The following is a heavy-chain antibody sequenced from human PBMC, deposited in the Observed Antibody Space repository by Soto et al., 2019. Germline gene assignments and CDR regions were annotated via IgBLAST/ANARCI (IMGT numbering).Heavy chain of an antibody. Sequence: QVQLVQSGAELKKPGASVNISCTASGFTFSDNLINWVRQVPGQGLEWVGWLNADTGNTRYSETFQGRVTISRHPSASIAYLELSGLENEDTALYVCASDIQSVGPRANDAFDVWGQGTMITVSS. J-gene: IGHJ3*01. CDR3: ASDIQSVGPRANDAFDV. V-gene: IGHV1-3*01. D-gene: IGHD5-18*01. CDR2: LNADTGNT. CDR1: GFTFSDNL.